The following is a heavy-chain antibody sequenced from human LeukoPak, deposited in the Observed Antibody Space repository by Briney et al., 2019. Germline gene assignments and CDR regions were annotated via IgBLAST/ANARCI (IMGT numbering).Heavy chain of an antibody. Sequence: SETLSLTCTVSGGSISSSSYYWGWIRQPPGKGLECIGSIYYSGSTYYNPSLKSRVTISVDTSKNQFSLKLSSVTAADTAVYYCARLVVSNWYHEVLLGRDYWGQGTLVTVSS. J-gene: IGHJ4*02. CDR3: ARLVVSNWYHEVLLGRDY. V-gene: IGHV4-39*07. D-gene: IGHD6-13*01. CDR2: IYYSGST. CDR1: GGSISSSSYY.